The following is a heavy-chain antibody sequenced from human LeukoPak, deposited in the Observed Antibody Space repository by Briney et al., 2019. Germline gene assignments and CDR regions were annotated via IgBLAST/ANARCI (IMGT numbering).Heavy chain of an antibody. V-gene: IGHV1-18*03. CDR1: GYSFVLYG. Sequence: GASVKVSCKASGYSFVLYGTSWVRQAPGEGPEWMGWISGSTGDTNYAQKFQGRVTMTADTSSSTAYMELRSLRLDDMAVYYCARDENYGIFFNVDYWGQGTLVTVSS. CDR2: ISGSTGDT. CDR3: ARDENYGIFFNVDY. J-gene: IGHJ4*02. D-gene: IGHD4-17*01.